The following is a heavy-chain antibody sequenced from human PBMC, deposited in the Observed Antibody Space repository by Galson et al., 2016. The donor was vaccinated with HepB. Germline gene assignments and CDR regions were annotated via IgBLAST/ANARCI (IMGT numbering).Heavy chain of an antibody. J-gene: IGHJ6*02. D-gene: IGHD1-1*01. CDR1: GFNFRVYG. Sequence: SLRLSCAASGFNFRVYGINWVRQAPGKGLEWVSYLGSGGSMIYYAESVKGRFTVSRDDANNSVFLQMNSLRDEDTAMYYCARSNDMDVWGQGTTVTVSS. V-gene: IGHV3-48*02. CDR3: ARSNDMDV. CDR2: LGSGGSMI.